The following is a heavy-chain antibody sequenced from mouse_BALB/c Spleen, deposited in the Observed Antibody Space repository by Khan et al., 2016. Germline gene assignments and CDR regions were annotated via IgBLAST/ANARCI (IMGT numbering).Heavy chain of an antibody. J-gene: IGHJ3*01. Sequence: QVQLKESGPGLVAPSQSLSITCTVSGFSLTNSGVHWIRQPPGKGLEWLGVIWPGGSPAYNSALMSRLSITKDNSQNQVFLKMISLQTDDTAMYYCARDDQDYDAWFASWGQGTLVIVSA. CDR2: IWPGGSP. V-gene: IGHV2-9*02. D-gene: IGHD2-4*01. CDR3: ARDDQDYDAWFAS. CDR1: GFSLTNSG.